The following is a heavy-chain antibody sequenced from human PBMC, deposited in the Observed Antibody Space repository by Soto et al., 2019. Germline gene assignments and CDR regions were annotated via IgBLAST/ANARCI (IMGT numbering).Heavy chain of an antibody. Sequence: GAAVKVSCKASGDRFSTSTFSWVRQAPGQGLEWMGRFIPMLGIANYAQTFQGRVTITADKSTSTAYMDLSSLRSEDTAVYYCAGLYDDTSGNFDYWGKGTLVTVSS. CDR3: AGLYDDTSGNFDY. V-gene: IGHV1-69*02. J-gene: IGHJ4*02. CDR2: FIPMLGIA. D-gene: IGHD3-22*01. CDR1: GDRFSTST.